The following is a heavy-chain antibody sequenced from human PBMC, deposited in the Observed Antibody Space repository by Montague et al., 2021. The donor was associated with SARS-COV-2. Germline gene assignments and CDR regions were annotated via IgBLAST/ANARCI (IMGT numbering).Heavy chain of an antibody. D-gene: IGHD5-18*01. Sequence: SETLSLTCTVSGGSISSSSYYWGWIRQPPGKGLEWIGSIHYSGSTYYNPSLKSRVTISVDTSKNQFSLKMTSVTAADTAMYYCARGVDTGVVTVTGGFDSWGQGTLVIVSS. J-gene: IGHJ4*02. V-gene: IGHV4-39*07. CDR2: IHYSGST. CDR3: ARGVDTGVVTVTGGFDS. CDR1: GGSISSSSYY.